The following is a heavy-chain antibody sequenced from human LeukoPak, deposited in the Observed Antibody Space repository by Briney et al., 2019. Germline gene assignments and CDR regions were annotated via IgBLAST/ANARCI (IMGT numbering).Heavy chain of an antibody. J-gene: IGHJ3*02. CDR3: ARDQEVVGAFDI. Sequence: SETLSLTCTVSGYSISSDYWGWIRQPPGKGLEWIGSIYHSGSTYYNPSLKSRVTISVDTSKNQFSLKLSSVTAADTAVYYCARDQEVVGAFDIWGQGTMVTVSS. V-gene: IGHV4-38-2*02. CDR1: GYSISSDY. CDR2: IYHSGST. D-gene: IGHD2-15*01.